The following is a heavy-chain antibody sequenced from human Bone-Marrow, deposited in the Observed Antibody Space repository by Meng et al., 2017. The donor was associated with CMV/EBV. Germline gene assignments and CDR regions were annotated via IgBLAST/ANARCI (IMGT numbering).Heavy chain of an antibody. Sequence: GESLKISCAASGFTFSSYWMSWVRQAPGKGLEWVANIKQDGSEKYYVDSVKGRFTISRDNAKNSLYLQMNSLRAEDTAVYYCVRDLKYSGYDPYYFDYWGQGTLVTGSS. V-gene: IGHV3-7*01. CDR1: GFTFSSYW. CDR3: VRDLKYSGYDPYYFDY. J-gene: IGHJ4*02. D-gene: IGHD5-12*01. CDR2: IKQDGSEK.